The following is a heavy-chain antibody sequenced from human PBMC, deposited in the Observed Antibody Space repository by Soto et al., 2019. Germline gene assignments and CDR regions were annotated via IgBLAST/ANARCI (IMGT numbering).Heavy chain of an antibody. D-gene: IGHD2-8*01. CDR3: ATRHCTNGVSYNWY. CDR2: INSDGSST. Sequence: PGGSLRLSCAASGFTFSNYWMHWVRQAPGKGLVWVSRINSDGSSTSYADSVKGRFTISRDNAKNTLYLQMNSLRDEDTAVYYCATRHCTNGVSYNWYWGQGTLVTVSS. V-gene: IGHV3-74*01. J-gene: IGHJ4*02. CDR1: GFTFSNYW.